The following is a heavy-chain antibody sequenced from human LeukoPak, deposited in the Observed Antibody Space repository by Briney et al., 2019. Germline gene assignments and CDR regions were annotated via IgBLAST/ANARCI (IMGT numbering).Heavy chain of an antibody. D-gene: IGHD3-3*01. CDR3: ARSKSYYYSGMDV. CDR2: IYCGDSDT. CDR1: GYTFTRYW. V-gene: IGHV5-51*01. Sequence: GESPKISCKGSGYTFTRYWIGWVRQMPGKGLEWMGIIYCGDSDTRYSPSFQGQVTISADKSISTAYLQWSSLKASDTAMYYCARSKSYYYSGMDVWGHGTTVTVSS. J-gene: IGHJ6*02.